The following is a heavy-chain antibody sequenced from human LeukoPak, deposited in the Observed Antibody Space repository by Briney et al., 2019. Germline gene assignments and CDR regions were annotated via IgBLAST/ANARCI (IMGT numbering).Heavy chain of an antibody. CDR1: GGSISSYY. J-gene: IGHJ3*02. Sequence: SETLSLTCTVSGGSISSYYWSWIRQPPGKGLEWIGYIYYSGSTNYKPSLTSRVTLSVDTSKNQFSLKLSSVTAADTAVYYCARILYYYDSSGYYPAFDIWGQGTMVTVSS. CDR3: ARILYYYDSSGYYPAFDI. V-gene: IGHV4-59*01. CDR2: IYYSGST. D-gene: IGHD3-22*01.